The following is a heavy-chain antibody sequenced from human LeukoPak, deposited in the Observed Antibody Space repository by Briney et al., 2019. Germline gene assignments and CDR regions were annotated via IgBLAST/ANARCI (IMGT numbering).Heavy chain of an antibody. CDR2: IIPIFGTA. D-gene: IGHD6-13*01. J-gene: IGHJ4*02. CDR3: AKGPPNYNKQQLAPDC. CDR1: GGTFSSYA. V-gene: IGHV1-69*01. Sequence: GASVKVSCKASGGTFSSYAISWVRQAPGQGLEWMGGIIPIFGTANYAQKFQGRVTITADESTSTAYMELSSLRSEDTAVYYCAKGPPNYNKQQLAPDCWGQGTLVTVSS.